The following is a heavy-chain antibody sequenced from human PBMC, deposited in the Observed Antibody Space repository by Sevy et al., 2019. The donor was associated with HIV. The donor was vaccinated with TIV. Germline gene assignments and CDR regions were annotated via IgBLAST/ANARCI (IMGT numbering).Heavy chain of an antibody. V-gene: IGHV3-21*01. Sequence: GGSLRLSCAASGFTFSDYSMSWVRQAPGKGPEWVSSISSRSNYIYYEHSMKGRFTISRDNAKNSLYLQMNSLRAEDTAVYFCARDRTAHYDGSGYYFDSWGQGILVTVSS. CDR2: ISSRSNYI. J-gene: IGHJ4*02. CDR1: GFTFSDYS. D-gene: IGHD3-22*01. CDR3: ARDRTAHYDGSGYYFDS.